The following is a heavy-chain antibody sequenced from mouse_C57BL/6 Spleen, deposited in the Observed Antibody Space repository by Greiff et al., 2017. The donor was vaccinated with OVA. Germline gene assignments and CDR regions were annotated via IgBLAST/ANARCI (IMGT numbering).Heavy chain of an antibody. V-gene: IGHV5-9*01. CDR3: ARRYYDCDTWYFDV. J-gene: IGHJ1*03. Sequence: EVMLVESGGGLVKPGGSLKLSCAASGFTFSSYTMSWVRQTPEKRLEWVATISGGGGNTYYPDSVKGRFTISRDNAKNTLYLQMSSLRSEDTALYYCARRYYDCDTWYFDVWGTGTTVTVSS. D-gene: IGHD2-4*01. CDR2: ISGGGGNT. CDR1: GFTFSSYT.